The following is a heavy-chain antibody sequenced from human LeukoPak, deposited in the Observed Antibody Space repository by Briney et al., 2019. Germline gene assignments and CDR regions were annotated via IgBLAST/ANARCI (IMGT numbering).Heavy chain of an antibody. CDR3: ARVGSYYYDYYMDV. CDR2: IYYSGST. D-gene: IGHD2-21*01. CDR1: GGSFSGYY. V-gene: IGHV4-34*01. Sequence: SETLSLTCAVYGGSFSGYYWSWIRQPPGKGLEWIGYIYYSGSTYYNPSLKSRVTISVDTSKNQFSLKLSSVTAADTAVYYCARVGSYYYDYYMDVWGKGTTVTVSS. J-gene: IGHJ6*03.